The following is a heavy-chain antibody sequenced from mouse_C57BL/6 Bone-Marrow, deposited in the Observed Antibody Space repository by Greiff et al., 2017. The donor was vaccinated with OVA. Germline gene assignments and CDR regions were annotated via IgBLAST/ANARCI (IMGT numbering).Heavy chain of an antibody. CDR1: GFNIKNTY. Sequence: VQLQQSVAELVRPGASVKLSCTASGFNIKNTYMHWVKQRPEQGLEWIGRIDPANGNTKYAPKFQGKATITADTSSNTAYLQLSSLTSEDTSIYYCARSPLYDGYPCAYWGQGTLVTVSA. J-gene: IGHJ3*01. V-gene: IGHV14-3*01. CDR3: ARSPLYDGYPCAY. CDR2: IDPANGNT. D-gene: IGHD2-3*01.